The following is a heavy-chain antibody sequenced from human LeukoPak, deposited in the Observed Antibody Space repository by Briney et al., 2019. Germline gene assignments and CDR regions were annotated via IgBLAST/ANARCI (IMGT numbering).Heavy chain of an antibody. V-gene: IGHV4-61*01. CDR3: AREGGVTAPDR. CDR2: IYYSGST. J-gene: IGHJ5*02. CDR1: GGSVHSDNHY. D-gene: IGHD2-21*02. Sequence: SETLSLTCTVSGGSVHSDNHYWSWIRQPPGEGLEWIGYIYYSGSTNYNPSLKSRVTISIDTSKNQFSLKVSSVTAADTAVYYCAREGGVTAPDRWGQGTLVTVSS.